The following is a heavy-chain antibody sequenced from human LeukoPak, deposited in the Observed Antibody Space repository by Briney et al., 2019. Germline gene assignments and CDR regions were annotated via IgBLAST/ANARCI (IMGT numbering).Heavy chain of an antibody. CDR3: ARGQEYYYGSGSADAFDI. D-gene: IGHD3-10*01. CDR1: GGSISSGGYY. J-gene: IGHJ3*02. Sequence: SETLSLTCAVSGGSISSGGYYWSWIRQPAGKGLEWIGRIYTSGSTNYNPSLKSRVTMSVDTSKNQFSLKLSSVTAADTAVYYCARGQEYYYGSGSADAFDIWGQGTMVTVSS. V-gene: IGHV4-61*02. CDR2: IYTSGST.